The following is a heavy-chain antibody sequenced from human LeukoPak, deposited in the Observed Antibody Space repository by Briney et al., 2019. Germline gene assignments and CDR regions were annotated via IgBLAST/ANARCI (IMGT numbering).Heavy chain of an antibody. D-gene: IGHD6-19*01. V-gene: IGHV3-30*02. Sequence: GGSLRLSCAASGFIFSSSCMYWVRQAPGKGLDWVAFIRYDGSDKYYADSVKGRFTISRDNSMKTLFLQMNSLRVEDTAVYYCAKDLGSAVEYFQHWVQGTLVSVSS. J-gene: IGHJ1*01. CDR1: GFIFSSSC. CDR2: IRYDGSDK. CDR3: AKDLGSAVEYFQH.